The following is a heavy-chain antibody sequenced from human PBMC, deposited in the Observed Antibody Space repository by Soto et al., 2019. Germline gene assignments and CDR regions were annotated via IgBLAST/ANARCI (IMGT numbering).Heavy chain of an antibody. J-gene: IGHJ3*01. CDR3: ASWHEREHAYDV. V-gene: IGHV3-53*01. CDR2: LYDVDGS. D-gene: IGHD1-1*01. CDR1: GLTVSGKKY. Sequence: DVQLVESGGGLIQPGESLRLSCAAFGLTVSGKKYVAWVRQAPGKGLEWVSALYDVDGSFYADSVKGRFTTSSDSSQTTVYLQMNGLRPDDTAVYYCASWHEREHAYDVWGQGTTVTVPS.